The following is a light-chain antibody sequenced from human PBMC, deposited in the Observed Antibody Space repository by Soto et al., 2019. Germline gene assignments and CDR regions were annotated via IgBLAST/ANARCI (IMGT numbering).Light chain of an antibody. CDR3: QQRSNWPLT. V-gene: IGKV3-11*01. CDR1: QSVSSY. CDR2: DAS. J-gene: IGKJ4*01. Sequence: EIVLTQSPATLSLSPGERAILSCRASQSVSSYFAWYQQKPGQAPRLLIYDASNRATGIPDRFSGSGSGTDFTLTISSLEPEDFAVYYCQQRSNWPLTFGGGTRVEIK.